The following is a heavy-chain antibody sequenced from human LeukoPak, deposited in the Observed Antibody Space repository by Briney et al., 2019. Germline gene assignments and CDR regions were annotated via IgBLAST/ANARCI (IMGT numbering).Heavy chain of an antibody. CDR2: IKQDGREK. D-gene: IGHD3-22*01. Sequence: GGSLRLSCAASGFTFNSYWMSWVRQAPGKGLGWLANIKQDGREKYCVDSVKGRFIISRDNDKNSLYLQMNSLRAEDTAVYYCARNYYDSSGYWTPDYWGQGTLVTVSS. CDR3: ARNYYDSSGYWTPDY. CDR1: GFTFNSYW. V-gene: IGHV3-7*01. J-gene: IGHJ4*02.